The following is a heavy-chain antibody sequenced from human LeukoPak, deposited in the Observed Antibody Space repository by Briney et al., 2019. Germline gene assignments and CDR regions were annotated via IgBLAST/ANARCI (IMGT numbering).Heavy chain of an antibody. CDR2: IDLSGSTL. D-gene: IGHD2-2*01. Sequence: GGSLRLSCAASGFTFSSYTMNWVRQAPGKGLEWVSYIDLSGSTLYYVDSVKGRFTISRDNSKNTLYLQMNSLRAEDTAVYYCAKHPYCSSTSCYFDYWGQGTLVTVSS. J-gene: IGHJ4*02. CDR3: AKHPYCSSTSCYFDY. V-gene: IGHV3-48*01. CDR1: GFTFSSYT.